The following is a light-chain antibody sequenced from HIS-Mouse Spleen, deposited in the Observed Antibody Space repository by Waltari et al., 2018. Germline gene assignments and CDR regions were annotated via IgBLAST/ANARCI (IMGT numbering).Light chain of an antibody. CDR2: GGS. J-gene: IGLJ3*02. Sequence: QSALTQPASVSGSPGESITISCPGTSSDVGSYNLVSWYHQHPGKAPKPMIYGGSQGTTPSPAKATYILISGVSNRTHGVPHRCSGSKSGNTASLTISVLQAEDEADYYCCSYAGSSTWVFGGGTKLTVL. CDR3: CSYAGSSTWV. CDR1: SSDVGSYNL. V-gene: IGLV2-23*01.